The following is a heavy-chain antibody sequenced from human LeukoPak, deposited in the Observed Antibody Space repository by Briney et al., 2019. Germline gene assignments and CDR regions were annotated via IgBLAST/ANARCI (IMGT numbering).Heavy chain of an antibody. CDR2: ISGSGGST. CDR3: AKDRPPLWFGELFTPFDY. Sequence: PGGSLRLSCAASGFTFSSYAMSWVRQAPGKGLEWVSAISGSGGSTYYADSVKGRFTISRDNSKNTLYLQMNSLRAEDTAVYYCAKDRPPLWFGELFTPFDYWGQGTLVTVSS. J-gene: IGHJ4*02. V-gene: IGHV3-23*01. D-gene: IGHD3-10*01. CDR1: GFTFSSYA.